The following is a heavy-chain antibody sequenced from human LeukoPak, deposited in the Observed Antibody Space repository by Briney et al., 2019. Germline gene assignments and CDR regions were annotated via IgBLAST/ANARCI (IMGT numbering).Heavy chain of an antibody. CDR1: GGSISSSSYY. Sequence: SETLSLTCTVSGGSISSSSYYWGWIRQPPGKGLEWIGSIYYSGRTYYNPSLKSRVTISVDTSKNQFSLKLSSVTAADTAVYYCARHKGDYGDYLGAYYYYYYMDVWGKGTTVTVSS. CDR3: ARHKGDYGDYLGAYYYYYYMDV. J-gene: IGHJ6*03. V-gene: IGHV4-39*01. D-gene: IGHD4-17*01. CDR2: IYYSGRT.